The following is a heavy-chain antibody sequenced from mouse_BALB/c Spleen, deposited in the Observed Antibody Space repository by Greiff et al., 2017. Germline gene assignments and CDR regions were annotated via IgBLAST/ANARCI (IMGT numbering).Heavy chain of an antibody. V-gene: IGHV5-6-5*01. CDR3: ARGRDYGDAMDY. J-gene: IGHJ4*01. Sequence: EVQRVESGGGLVKPGGSLKLSCAASGFTFSSYAMSWVRQTPEKRLEWVASISSGGSTYYPDSVKGRFTISRDNARNILYLQMSSLRSEDTAMYYCARGRDYGDAMDYWGQGTSVTVSS. D-gene: IGHD2-4*01. CDR1: GFTFSSYA. CDR2: ISSGGST.